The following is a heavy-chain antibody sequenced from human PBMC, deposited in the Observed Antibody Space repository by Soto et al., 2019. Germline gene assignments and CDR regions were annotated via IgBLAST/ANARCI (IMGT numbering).Heavy chain of an antibody. CDR2: MNPNSGNT. CDR1: GYTFTSYN. J-gene: IGHJ4*02. Sequence: ASVKVSCKASGYTFTSYNINWVRQATGQGLGWMGWMNPNSGNTGFAQKFQGRVAMTRSTSTSTAYMELSSLNSDDTAVYFCAREDFYGSGSYSYWGRGTQVTVSS. CDR3: AREDFYGSGSYSY. V-gene: IGHV1-8*01. D-gene: IGHD3-10*01.